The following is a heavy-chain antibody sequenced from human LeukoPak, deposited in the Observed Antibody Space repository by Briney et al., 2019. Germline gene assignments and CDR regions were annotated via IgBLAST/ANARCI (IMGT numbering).Heavy chain of an antibody. D-gene: IGHD6-13*01. CDR1: GGTFISYA. CDR2: IIPIFGTA. J-gene: IGHJ3*02. CDR3: ARELAAAGVDAFDI. Sequence: SVKVSCKASGGTFISYAISWVRQAPGQGLEWMGGIIPIFGTANYAQKFQGRVTITADKSTSTAYMELSSLRSEDTAVYYCARELAAAGVDAFDIWGQGTMVTVSS. V-gene: IGHV1-69*06.